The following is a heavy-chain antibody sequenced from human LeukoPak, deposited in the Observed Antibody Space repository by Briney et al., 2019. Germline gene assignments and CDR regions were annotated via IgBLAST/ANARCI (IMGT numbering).Heavy chain of an antibody. CDR2: IRYDGSNK. D-gene: IGHD5-12*01. CDR1: GFTFSSYG. CDR3: AKDGYSGYPFWAEFDY. J-gene: IGHJ4*02. V-gene: IGHV3-30*02. Sequence: GGSLRLSCAASGFTFSSYGMHWVRQAPGKGLEWVAFIRYDGSNKYYADSVKGRFTISRDNSKNTLYLQMNSLRAEDTAVYYCAKDGYSGYPFWAEFDYWGQGTLVTVSS.